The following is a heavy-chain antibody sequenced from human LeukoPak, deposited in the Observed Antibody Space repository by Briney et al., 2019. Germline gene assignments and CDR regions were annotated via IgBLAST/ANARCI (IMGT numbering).Heavy chain of an antibody. Sequence: GGSLRLSCAASGFAVSTNYMSWVRQTPGKGLEWVSIIDSGSYTYYADSVKGRFTISRDNSKNTLYLQMNSLRAEDSAVYYCARGVAAPGTFDHWGQGTLVTVSS. CDR1: GFAVSTNY. CDR3: ARGVAAPGTFDH. V-gene: IGHV3-53*01. J-gene: IGHJ4*02. CDR2: IDSGSYT. D-gene: IGHD6-13*01.